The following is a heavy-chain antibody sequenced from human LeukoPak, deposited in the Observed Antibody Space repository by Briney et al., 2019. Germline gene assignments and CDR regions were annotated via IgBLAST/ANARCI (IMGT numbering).Heavy chain of an antibody. J-gene: IGHJ5*02. D-gene: IGHD6-13*01. CDR3: ARQYSSSWYRNWFDP. CDR1: GGTFSSYA. Sequence: SVKVSCKASGGTFSSYAISWVRQAPGQGLEWMGGIIPIFGTANYAQKFQGRVTITRNTSISTAYMELSSLRSEDTAVYYCARQYSSSWYRNWFDPWGQGTLVTVSS. CDR2: IIPIFGTA. V-gene: IGHV1-69*05.